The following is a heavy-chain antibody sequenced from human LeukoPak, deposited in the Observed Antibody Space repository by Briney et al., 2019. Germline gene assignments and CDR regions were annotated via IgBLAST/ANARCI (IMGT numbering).Heavy chain of an antibody. D-gene: IGHD3-16*02. Sequence: PSETLSLTCTVSGGSISSGSYYWSWIRQPAGKGLEWIGRIYTSGSTNYNPSLKSRVTMSVDTSKNQFSLKLSSVTAADTAVYYCARQGGYIKVHFDYWGQGTLVTVSS. CDR2: IYTSGST. J-gene: IGHJ4*02. V-gene: IGHV4-61*02. CDR3: ARQGGYIKVHFDY. CDR1: GGSISSGSYY.